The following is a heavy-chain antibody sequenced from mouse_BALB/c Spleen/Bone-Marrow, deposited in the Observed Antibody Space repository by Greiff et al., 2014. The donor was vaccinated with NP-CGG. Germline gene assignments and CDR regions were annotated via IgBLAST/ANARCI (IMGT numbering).Heavy chain of an antibody. J-gene: IGHJ4*01. Sequence: VKLQESGPGLVAPSQSLSITCTISGFSLTSYGVHWVRQPPGKGLEWLGMIWGDGSTNYNSGLKSRMSISKDNSKSQVFLKMNSLQADDTAVYYWARYDDAMDYWGQGTSVTVSS. CDR1: GFSLTSYG. CDR3: ARYDDAMDY. CDR2: IWGDGST. D-gene: IGHD2-14*01. V-gene: IGHV2-6-1*01.